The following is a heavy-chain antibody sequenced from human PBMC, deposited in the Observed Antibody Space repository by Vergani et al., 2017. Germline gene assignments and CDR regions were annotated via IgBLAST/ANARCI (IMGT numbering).Heavy chain of an antibody. D-gene: IGHD6-19*01. CDR1: GFTFSSYA. J-gene: IGHJ4*02. Sequence: QVQLVESEGGVVQPGRSLRLSCAASGFTFSSYAMHWVRQAPGKGLEWVAVISYDGSNKYYADSVKGRFTISRDNSKNTLYLQMNSLRAEDTSVYYCAKDQCRIAVAGPYYFDYWGQGTLVTVSS. V-gene: IGHV3-30-3*01. CDR2: ISYDGSNK. CDR3: AKDQCRIAVAGPYYFDY.